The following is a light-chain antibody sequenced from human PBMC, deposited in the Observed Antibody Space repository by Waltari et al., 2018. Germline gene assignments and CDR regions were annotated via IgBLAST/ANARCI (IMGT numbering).Light chain of an antibody. CDR1: ESINTW. CDR3: QQYKSPPWT. V-gene: IGKV1-5*03. Sequence: DIQLTQSPSTLSASVGDRVTITCRATESINTWLAWYQQKPGKAPKLLIYKAVKLEGGVPSRFSGGGSGTEFTLSISSLQPDDFATYYCQQYKSPPWTFGQGTKV. J-gene: IGKJ1*01. CDR2: KAV.